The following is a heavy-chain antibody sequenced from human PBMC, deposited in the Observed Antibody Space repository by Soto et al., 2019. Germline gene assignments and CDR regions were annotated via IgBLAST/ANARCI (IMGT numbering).Heavy chain of an antibody. J-gene: IGHJ3*02. D-gene: IGHD6-19*01. V-gene: IGHV1-18*04. CDR2: ISAYNGNT. CDR3: ARVGSGGKKRDFDI. Sequence: ASVKVSCKAYGYTFTGYYMHWVRQAPGQGLEWMGWISAYNGNTNYAQKLQGRVTMTTDTSTSTAYMELRSLRSDDTAVYYCARVGSGGKKRDFDIWGQGTMVTVSS. CDR1: GYTFTGYY.